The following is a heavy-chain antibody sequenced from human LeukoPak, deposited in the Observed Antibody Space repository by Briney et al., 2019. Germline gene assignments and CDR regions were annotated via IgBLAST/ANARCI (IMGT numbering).Heavy chain of an antibody. CDR3: ARKPTVTTFLPDAFDI. CDR2: IYYSGST. D-gene: IGHD4-17*01. J-gene: IGHJ3*02. CDR1: GGSISSYY. Sequence: SETLSLTCTVSGGSISSYYWSWIRQPPGKGLEWIGYIYYSGSTNYNPSLKSRVTISVDTSKNQFSLKLSSVTAADTAVYYCARKPTVTTFLPDAFDIWGQGTMVTVS. V-gene: IGHV4-59*08.